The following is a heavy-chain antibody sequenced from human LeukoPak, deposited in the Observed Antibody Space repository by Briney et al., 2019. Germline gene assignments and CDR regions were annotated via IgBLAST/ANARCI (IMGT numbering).Heavy chain of an antibody. CDR3: ASALVAARPRVDY. CDR2: ISSSSSTI. Sequence: PGGSLRLSCAASGFTFSSYSMNWVHQAPGKGLEWVSYISSSSSTIYYADSVKGRFTISRDNAKNSLYLQMNSLRAEDTAVYYCASALVAARPRVDYWGQGTLVTVSS. V-gene: IGHV3-48*04. J-gene: IGHJ4*02. CDR1: GFTFSSYS. D-gene: IGHD6-6*01.